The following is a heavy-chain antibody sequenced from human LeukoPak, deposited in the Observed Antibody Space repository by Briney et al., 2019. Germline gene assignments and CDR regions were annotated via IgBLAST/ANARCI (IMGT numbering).Heavy chain of an antibody. CDR3: ARGGYETYYMVRGDPFDY. CDR2: VYSSGST. Sequence: SETLSLTCTVSGGSISSGSYYWSWIRQPAGKGLEWIGRVYSSGSTYYNPSLKSRVTISVDTSKNQFSLKLSSVTAADTAVYYCARGGYETYYMVRGDPFDYWGQGTLVTVSS. J-gene: IGHJ4*02. CDR1: GGSISSGSYY. V-gene: IGHV4-61*10. D-gene: IGHD3-10*01.